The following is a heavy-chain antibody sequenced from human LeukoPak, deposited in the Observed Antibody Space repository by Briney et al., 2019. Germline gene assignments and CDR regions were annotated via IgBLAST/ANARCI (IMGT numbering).Heavy chain of an antibody. D-gene: IGHD1-7*01. Sequence: GASLKISCKGSGYSFTNYWIGWVRQMPGKGLEWMGIIYPGDSDTRYSPSFQGQVTISADKSISTAYLQWSSLKASDTAIYFCARRTSANWFDPWGQGTLVTVSS. J-gene: IGHJ5*02. CDR2: IYPGDSDT. CDR3: ARRTSANWFDP. CDR1: GYSFTNYW. V-gene: IGHV5-51*01.